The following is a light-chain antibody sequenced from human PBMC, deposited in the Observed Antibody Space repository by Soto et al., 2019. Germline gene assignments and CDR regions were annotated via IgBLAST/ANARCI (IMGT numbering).Light chain of an antibody. CDR1: SSDVGGYNY. J-gene: IGLJ2*01. Sequence: QSVLTQPASVSGSPGQSITISCTGTSSDVGGYNYVSWYQQHPGKAPKLMIYDVSNRPSGVSNRFSGSKSGNTASLTISGLQAEYEADYYCSSYTSSSNVVFGGGTQLTVL. V-gene: IGLV2-14*01. CDR3: SSYTSSSNVV. CDR2: DVS.